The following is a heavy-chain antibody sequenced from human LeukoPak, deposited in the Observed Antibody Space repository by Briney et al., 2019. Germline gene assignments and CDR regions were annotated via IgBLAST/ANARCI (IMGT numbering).Heavy chain of an antibody. D-gene: IGHD5-18*01. Sequence: PGGSLRLSCAASGFTFSSYAMHWVRQAPGKGLEWVAVISYDGSNKYYADSVKGRFTISRDNSKNTLYLQMNSLRAEDTAVYCCARDGRDTAMVTPGYWGQGTLVTVSS. J-gene: IGHJ4*02. CDR3: ARDGRDTAMVTPGY. V-gene: IGHV3-30*04. CDR2: ISYDGSNK. CDR1: GFTFSSYA.